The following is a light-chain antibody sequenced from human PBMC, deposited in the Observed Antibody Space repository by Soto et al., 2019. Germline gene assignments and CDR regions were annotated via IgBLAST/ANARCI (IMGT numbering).Light chain of an antibody. CDR3: SSYTSSYTYV. CDR2: DVS. J-gene: IGLJ1*01. CDR1: SSDVGGYNF. Sequence: QSALTQPASVSGSPGQSVTISCAGTSSDVGGYNFVSWYQQHPGKAPQLMIYDVSSRPSGVSNRFSGSKSGNTASLTISGLPADDEADYYCSSYTSSYTYVFGTGTKLTVL. V-gene: IGLV2-14*03.